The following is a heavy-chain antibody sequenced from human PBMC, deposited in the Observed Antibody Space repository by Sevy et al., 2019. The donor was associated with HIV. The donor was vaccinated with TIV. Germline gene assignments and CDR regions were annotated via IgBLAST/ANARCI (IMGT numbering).Heavy chain of an antibody. Sequence: GGSLRLSCAASGFAFTGSTVHWVRQSSGKGLEWLGRFRSRPNNYATAYSASVKGRVTVSTDESKNTAYLQMNSLKTEDTALYYCVGETHYYDFSSFYPLGFWGQGTLVTVSS. D-gene: IGHD3-16*01. CDR2: FRSRPNNYAT. J-gene: IGHJ4*02. CDR3: VGETHYYDFSSFYPLGF. V-gene: IGHV3-73*01. CDR1: GFAFTGST.